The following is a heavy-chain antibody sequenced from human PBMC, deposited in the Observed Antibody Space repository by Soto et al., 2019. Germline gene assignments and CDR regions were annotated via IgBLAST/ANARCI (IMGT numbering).Heavy chain of an antibody. CDR2: MNPNSGNT. CDR3: ARVGPLWFGELYYYYYGMDV. V-gene: IGHV1-8*01. CDR1: GYAFTSYD. Sequence: ASVKVSCKATGYAFTSYDINWVRQATGQGLEWMGWMNPNSGNTGYAQKFQGRVTMTRNTSISTAYMELSSLRSEDTAVYYCARVGPLWFGELYYYYYGMDVWGQGTTVTVSS. D-gene: IGHD3-10*01. J-gene: IGHJ6*02.